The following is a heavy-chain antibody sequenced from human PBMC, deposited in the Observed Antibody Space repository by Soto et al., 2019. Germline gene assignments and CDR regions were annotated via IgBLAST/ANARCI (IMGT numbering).Heavy chain of an antibody. CDR3: ARDYYYDSSGYYLNYGMDV. D-gene: IGHD3-22*01. CDR1: GYTFTGYY. CDR2: INPNSGGT. V-gene: IGHV1-2*02. J-gene: IGHJ6*02. Sequence: ASVKVSCKASGYTFTGYYMHWVRQAPGQGLGWMGWINPNSGGTNYAQKFQGRVTMTRDTSISTAYMELSRLRSDDTAVYYCARDYYYDSSGYYLNYGMDVWGQGTTVTVSS.